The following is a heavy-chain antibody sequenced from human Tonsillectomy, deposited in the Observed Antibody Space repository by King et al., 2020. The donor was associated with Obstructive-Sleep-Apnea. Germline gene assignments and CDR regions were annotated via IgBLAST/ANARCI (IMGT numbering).Heavy chain of an antibody. CDR2: ISSTSSTI. CDR3: ASSRITAAVIDP. V-gene: IGHV3-48*01. J-gene: IGHJ5*02. D-gene: IGHD6-13*01. Sequence: VQLVESGGGLVQPGGSLRLSCAASGFTFSSYSMNLVRQAPGKGLEWVSYISSTSSTIYYAYAVKGRFTISSDNAKNSLYLQMNSLRAEDTAVYYCASSRITAAVIDPWGQGTLVTVSS. CDR1: GFTFSSYS.